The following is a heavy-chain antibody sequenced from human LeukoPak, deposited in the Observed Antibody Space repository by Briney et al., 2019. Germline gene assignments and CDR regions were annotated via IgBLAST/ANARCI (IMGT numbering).Heavy chain of an antibody. CDR2: ISYDGSSK. Sequence: GGSLRLSCAASGFTFSSYAMHWVRQAPGKGLEWVAVISYDGSSKYYADSVKGRFTISRDNSKNTLYLQMNSLRAEDTAVYYCARGSPYDAFDIWGQGTMVTVSS. J-gene: IGHJ3*02. CDR1: GFTFSSYA. CDR3: ARGSPYDAFDI. V-gene: IGHV3-30*04.